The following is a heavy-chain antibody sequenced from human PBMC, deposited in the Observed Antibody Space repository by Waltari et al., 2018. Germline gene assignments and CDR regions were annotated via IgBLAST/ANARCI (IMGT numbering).Heavy chain of an antibody. J-gene: IGHJ3*02. D-gene: IGHD3-3*01. CDR1: GFTFSDYY. Sequence: ASGFTFSDYYMSWIRQAPGKGLEWVSYISSSGSTIYYADSVKGRFTISRDNAKNSLYLQMNSLRAEDTAVYYCARDFARDFGVVIVPKPHDAFDIWGQGTMVTVSS. CDR2: ISSSGSTI. V-gene: IGHV3-11*04. CDR3: ARDFARDFGVVIVPKPHDAFDI.